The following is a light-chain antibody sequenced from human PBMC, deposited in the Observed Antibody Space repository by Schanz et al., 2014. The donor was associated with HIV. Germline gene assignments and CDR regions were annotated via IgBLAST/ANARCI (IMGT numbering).Light chain of an antibody. J-gene: IGLJ2*01. CDR1: SSDVGRHNY. CDR2: DVS. CDR3: SSYTSSSTLVV. V-gene: IGLV2-11*01. Sequence: QSVLTQPRSVSGSPGQSVTISCTGTSSDVGRHNYVSWYQQHPGKAPKVMIYDVSERPSGVPDRFSGSKSGNTASLTISGLQAEDEADYYCSSYTSSSTLVVFGGGTKLTVL.